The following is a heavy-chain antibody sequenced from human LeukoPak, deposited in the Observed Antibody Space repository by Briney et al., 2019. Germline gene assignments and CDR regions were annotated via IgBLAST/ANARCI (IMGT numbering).Heavy chain of an antibody. J-gene: IGHJ6*03. CDR2: IYTSGST. D-gene: IGHD3-10*01. Sequence: SETLSLTCTVSGGSISSYYWSWIRQPAGKGLEWIGRIYTSGSTNYNPSLKSRVTMSVDTSKNQFSLKLSSVTAADTAVCYCARWGITMVRGVIRKDYYYYYMDVWGKGTTVTVSS. CDR3: ARWGITMVRGVIRKDYYYYYMDV. V-gene: IGHV4-4*07. CDR1: GGSISSYY.